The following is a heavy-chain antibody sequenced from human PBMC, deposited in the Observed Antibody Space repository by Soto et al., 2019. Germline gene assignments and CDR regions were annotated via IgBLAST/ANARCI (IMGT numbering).Heavy chain of an antibody. D-gene: IGHD6-19*01. Sequence: SVKVSCKASGGTFSSYAISWVRQAPGQGLEWMGGIIPIFGTANYAQKFQGRVTITADESTSTAYMELSSLRSEDTAVYYCARDSIAVAGTDYYYGMDVWGQGTTVTVSS. CDR2: IIPIFGTA. CDR3: ARDSIAVAGTDYYYGMDV. V-gene: IGHV1-69*13. J-gene: IGHJ6*02. CDR1: GGTFSSYA.